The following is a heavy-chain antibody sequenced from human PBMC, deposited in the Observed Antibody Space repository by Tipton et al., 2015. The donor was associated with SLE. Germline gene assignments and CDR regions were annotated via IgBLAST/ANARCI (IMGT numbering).Heavy chain of an antibody. V-gene: IGHV3-7*01. J-gene: IGHJ4*02. CDR3: AREHVDTAMEFDY. CDR2: VKKDGSEK. CDR1: GFAMFSYS. D-gene: IGHD5-18*01. Sequence: SLRLSCAASGFAMFSYSMSWVRQAPGKGLEWLATVKKDGSEKHYLESVKGRFTISGDNAKNSLFLQMDSLRAEDTAVYYCAREHVDTAMEFDYWGQGTLVTVSS.